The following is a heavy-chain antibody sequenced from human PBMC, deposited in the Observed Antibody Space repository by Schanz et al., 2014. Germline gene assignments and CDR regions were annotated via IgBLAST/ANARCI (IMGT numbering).Heavy chain of an antibody. Sequence: QVQLQQWGAGLLKPSETLSLTCAVYGGSFSSNYWSWIRQPPGKGLEWIGYIYYSGSTYYNPSLKSRVTISVDTSKNQFSLNLSSATSADTAVYYCARDRGRGDLPGDIWGQGTMVTVSS. CDR2: IYYSGST. D-gene: IGHD4-17*01. CDR3: ARDRGRGDLPGDI. V-gene: IGHV4-34*11. J-gene: IGHJ3*02. CDR1: GGSFSSNY.